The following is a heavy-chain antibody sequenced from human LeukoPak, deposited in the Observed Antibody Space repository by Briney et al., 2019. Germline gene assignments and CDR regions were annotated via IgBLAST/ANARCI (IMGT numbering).Heavy chain of an antibody. Sequence: PGGSLRLSCAASGFTFSSYGMHWVRQAPGKGLEWVAVISYDGSNEYYTDSVKGRFTISRDDSKNTLYLQMNSLRAEDTAVYYCAKQRSGGSGLCMDYWGQGTLVTVSS. D-gene: IGHD6-19*01. V-gene: IGHV3-30*18. CDR3: AKQRSGGSGLCMDY. CDR2: ISYDGSNE. J-gene: IGHJ4*02. CDR1: GFTFSSYG.